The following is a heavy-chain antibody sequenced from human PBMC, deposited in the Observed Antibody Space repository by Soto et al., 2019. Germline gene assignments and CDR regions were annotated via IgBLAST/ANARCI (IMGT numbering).Heavy chain of an antibody. D-gene: IGHD3-3*01. CDR3: AKDDFWLAGPLYFDY. CDR2: ISGSGGST. J-gene: IGHJ4*02. V-gene: IGHV3-23*01. Sequence: PWGSLRLSCAASGVTFSSYAMSWVRQAPGKGLEWVSAISGSGGSTYYADSVKGRFTISRDNSKNTLYLQMNSLRAEDTAVYYCAKDDFWLAGPLYFDYWGQGTLVTVSS. CDR1: GVTFSSYA.